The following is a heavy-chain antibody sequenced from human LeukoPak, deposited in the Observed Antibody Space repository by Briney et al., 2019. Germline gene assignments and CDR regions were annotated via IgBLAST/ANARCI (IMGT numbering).Heavy chain of an antibody. CDR2: VYFSGIT. V-gene: IGHV4-4*09. CDR1: DDSIRTHY. J-gene: IGHJ4*02. CDR3: ARTARLPDS. D-gene: IGHD2-21*01. Sequence: LSLMYPLADDSIRTHYSGSVRLPPGGGLECIEYVYFSGITNYTPSLKSRVTMSVDTSKNQLSLKLSSVTAADTAVYDCARTARLPDSWGQGTLVTVS.